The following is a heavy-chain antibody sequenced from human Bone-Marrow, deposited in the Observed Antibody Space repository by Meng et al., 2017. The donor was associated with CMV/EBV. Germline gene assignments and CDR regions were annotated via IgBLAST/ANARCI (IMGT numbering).Heavy chain of an antibody. V-gene: IGHV3-23*01. CDR2: ISTYSGTT. CDR3: AKNSRPIDY. J-gene: IGHJ4*02. CDR1: RFTFSRYV. Sequence: LGPSSAASRFTFSRYVMTRVRQAPGMGLKWVSTISTYSGTTYYTDSVKGRFIISRDNSTTTLYLQMTSLRAEDTAVYFCAKNSRPIDYWGQGTLVTVSS. D-gene: IGHD4-23*01.